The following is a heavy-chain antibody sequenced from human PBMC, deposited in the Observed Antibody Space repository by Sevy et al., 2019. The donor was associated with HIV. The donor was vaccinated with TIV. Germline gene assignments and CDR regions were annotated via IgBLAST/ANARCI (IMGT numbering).Heavy chain of an antibody. V-gene: IGHV4-34*01. CDR1: GGSFSGYY. CDR3: ARDDRSGYYYH. D-gene: IGHD3-22*01. Sequence: SETLSLTCAVYGGSFSGYYWSWIRQPPGKGLEWIGEINHSGSTNYNPSLKSRVTISVDTSKNQFSLKLSSVTAADTAVYYCARDDRSGYYYHWGQGTLVTVSS. J-gene: IGHJ5*02. CDR2: INHSGST.